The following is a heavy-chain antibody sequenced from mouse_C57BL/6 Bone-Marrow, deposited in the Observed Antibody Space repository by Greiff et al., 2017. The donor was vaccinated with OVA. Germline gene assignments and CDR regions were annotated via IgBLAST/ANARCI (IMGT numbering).Heavy chain of an antibody. CDR3: AREPFAY. V-gene: IGHV1-59*01. CDR2: IDPSDSYT. CDR1: GYTFTSYW. J-gene: IGHJ3*01. Sequence: QVQLQQPGAELVRPGTSVKLSCKASGYTFTSYWMHWVKQRPGQGLEWIGVIDPSDSYTNYNQKFKGKATLTVDTSSSTAYMQLSSLTSEDSAVYDCAREPFAYWGQGTLVTVSA.